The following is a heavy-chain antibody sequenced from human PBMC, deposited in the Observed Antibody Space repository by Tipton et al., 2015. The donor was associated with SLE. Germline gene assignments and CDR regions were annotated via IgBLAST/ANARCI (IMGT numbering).Heavy chain of an antibody. CDR1: GFTFSSYW. V-gene: IGHV3-74*01. D-gene: IGHD5-18*01. Sequence: SLRLSCAASGFTFSSYWMHWVRQAPGKGLVWVSRINSDGSNTAYADPVKGRFTISRDNAKNTLYLQMNSLRDEDTSVYYCARSLRSYGHFDFWGQGTLVTVSS. J-gene: IGHJ4*02. CDR2: INSDGSNT. CDR3: ARSLRSYGHFDF.